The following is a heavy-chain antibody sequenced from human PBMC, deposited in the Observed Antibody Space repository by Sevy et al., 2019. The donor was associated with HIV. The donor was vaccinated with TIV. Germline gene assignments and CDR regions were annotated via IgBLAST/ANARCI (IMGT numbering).Heavy chain of an antibody. Sequence: GGSLRLSCAASGFTFSSYAIHWVRQTPGKGLEWVAVISYVGNNKYYADSVKGRFTVSRDNSKNTLYAQMNSLRAEDTAVYYCAKDHNLWSEGGFLHHWGQATLVTVSS. V-gene: IGHV3-30*18. CDR2: ISYVGNNK. CDR1: GFTFSSYA. CDR3: AKDHNLWSEGGFLHH. D-gene: IGHD3-10*01. J-gene: IGHJ1*01.